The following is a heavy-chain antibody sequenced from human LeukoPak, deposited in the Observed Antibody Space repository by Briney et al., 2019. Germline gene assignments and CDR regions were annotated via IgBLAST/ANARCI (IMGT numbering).Heavy chain of an antibody. D-gene: IGHD6-25*01. CDR2: ISKNSDGM. CDR1: GFTFDDYA. Sequence: GGSLRLSCAASGFTFDDYAMHWVRQAPGKGLEWVSGISKNSDGMGYADSVKGRFTISRDNAKNSLYLQMNSLRGEDTALYFCARERPAAASAFEIWGQGTRVTVSS. J-gene: IGHJ3*02. V-gene: IGHV3-9*01. CDR3: ARERPAAASAFEI.